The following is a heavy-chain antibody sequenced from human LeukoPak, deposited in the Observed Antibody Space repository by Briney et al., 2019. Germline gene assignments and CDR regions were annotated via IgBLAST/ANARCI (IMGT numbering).Heavy chain of an antibody. CDR3: AKDAAGPEY. CDR1: GFTFSDYY. Sequence: GGSLRLSCAASGFTFSDYYMSWICQAPGKGLEWVSYISGSSYYTKYADSVKGRFTISRDNSRNTLYLQMSGLRAEDTAVYYCAKDAAGPEYWGQGTLVTVSS. CDR2: ISGSSYYT. J-gene: IGHJ4*02. V-gene: IGHV3-11*05. D-gene: IGHD6-13*01.